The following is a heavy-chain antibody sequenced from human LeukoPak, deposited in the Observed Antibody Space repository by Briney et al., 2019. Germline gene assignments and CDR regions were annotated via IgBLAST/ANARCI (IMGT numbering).Heavy chain of an antibody. D-gene: IGHD3-22*01. CDR3: ARPVGYYSYFDY. J-gene: IGHJ4*02. CDR2: INHSGST. Sequence: SETLSLTCAVYGVSFSGYYWSWIRQPPGKGLEWIGEINHSGSTNYNPSLKSRVTISVDTSKNQFSLKLSSVTAADTAVYYCARPVGYYSYFDYWGQGTLVTVSS. V-gene: IGHV4-34*01. CDR1: GVSFSGYY.